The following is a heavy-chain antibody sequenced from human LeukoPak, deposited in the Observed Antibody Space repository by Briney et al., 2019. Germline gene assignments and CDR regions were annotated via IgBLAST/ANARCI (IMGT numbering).Heavy chain of an antibody. D-gene: IGHD4-17*01. CDR3: ARGLAGYGDYVNFDY. J-gene: IGHJ4*02. CDR2: INHSGST. V-gene: IGHV4-34*01. CDR1: GGSFSGYY. Sequence: SETLSLTCAVYGGSFSGYYWSWIRQPPGKGLEWIGEINHSGSTNYNPSLKSRVTISVDTSKNQFSLKLSSVTAADTAVYCCARGLAGYGDYVNFDYWGQGTLVTVSS.